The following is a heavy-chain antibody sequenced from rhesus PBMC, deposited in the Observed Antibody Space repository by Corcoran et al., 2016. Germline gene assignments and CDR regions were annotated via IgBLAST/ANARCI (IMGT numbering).Heavy chain of an antibody. Sequence: EVQLVESGGGLVQPGGSLRLSCAASGFTFSNYWMSWVRQAPGKGLDWVGRNKNKAEGGTEADAEAVKGRFTISRDYAKNTLYLQMNSLKTEDTAVYYCTRGGGTAGTVYWGQGVLVTVSS. CDR2: NKNKAEGGTE. D-gene: IGHD5-24*01. V-gene: IGHV3-16*02. CDR3: TRGGGTAGTVY. J-gene: IGHJ4*01. CDR1: GFTFSNYW.